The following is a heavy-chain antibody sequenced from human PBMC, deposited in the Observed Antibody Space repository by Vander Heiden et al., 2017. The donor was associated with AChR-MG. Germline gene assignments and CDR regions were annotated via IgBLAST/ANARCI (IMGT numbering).Heavy chain of an antibody. J-gene: IGHJ4*02. D-gene: IGHD6-13*01. CDR2: IYYSGST. CDR3: ARGSSWYKSKYYFDY. CDR1: GGSISSYY. V-gene: IGHV4-59*01. Sequence: QVQLQESGPGLVKPSETLSLTCTVPGGSISSYYWSWIRQPPGKGLEWIGYIYYSGSTNYNPSLKSRVTISVDTSKNQFSMKLSSVTAADTAVYYCARGSSWYKSKYYFDYWGQGTLVTVSS.